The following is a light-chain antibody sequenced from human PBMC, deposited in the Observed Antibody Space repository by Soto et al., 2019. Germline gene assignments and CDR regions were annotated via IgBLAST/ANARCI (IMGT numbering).Light chain of an antibody. Sequence: EVVLTQSPGTLSLSPGERATLSCRASQSINGNFLVWYQQKLGQAPRLLIFAASSRATGIPDRFSGSGSGTDFTLTISSLEPEDFAVYYCQQRSNWPVTCGPGTKVDIK. CDR3: QQRSNWPVT. CDR2: AAS. CDR1: QSINGNF. J-gene: IGKJ3*01. V-gene: IGKV3D-20*02.